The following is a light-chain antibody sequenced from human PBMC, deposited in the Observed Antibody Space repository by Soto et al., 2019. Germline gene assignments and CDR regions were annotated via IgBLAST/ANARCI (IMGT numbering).Light chain of an antibody. CDR1: QSVSSTY. V-gene: IGKV3-20*01. J-gene: IGKJ1*01. CDR2: GAS. Sequence: EVVLTQSPGTLSLSPGERATLSCRASQSVSSTYLAWYQQRPGQAPRLLIYGASTRATDIPDRISGSGSGTDFTLTISSLQPEDFATYYCQQSYSTPRTFGQGTKVDIK. CDR3: QQSYSTPRT.